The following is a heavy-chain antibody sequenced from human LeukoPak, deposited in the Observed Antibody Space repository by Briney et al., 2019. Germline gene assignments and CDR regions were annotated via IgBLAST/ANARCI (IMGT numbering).Heavy chain of an antibody. CDR3: ARDRNLIVGATTFDY. V-gene: IGHV4-34*01. D-gene: IGHD1-26*01. Sequence: PGGSLRLSCAASGFTFSSYGMHWVRQPPGKGLEWIGEINHSGSTNYNPSLKSRVTISVDTSKNQFSLKLSSVTAADTAVYYCARDRNLIVGATTFDYWGQGTLVTVSS. CDR2: INHSGST. CDR1: GFTFSSYG. J-gene: IGHJ4*02.